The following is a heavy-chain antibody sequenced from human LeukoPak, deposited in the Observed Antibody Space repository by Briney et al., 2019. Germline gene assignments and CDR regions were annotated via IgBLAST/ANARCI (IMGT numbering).Heavy chain of an antibody. D-gene: IGHD3-10*01. J-gene: IGHJ6*02. CDR2: IYPGDSDT. Sequence: AGESLKISCKGSGYSFTSYWIGWVRQMPGKGLEWMGIIYPGDSDTRYSPSFQGQVTISADKSISTAYLQWSSLKASDTAMYYCARHAPYGSGSSGNYYYYGMDVWGQGTTVTVSS. CDR3: ARHAPYGSGSSGNYYYYGMDV. CDR1: GYSFTSYW. V-gene: IGHV5-51*01.